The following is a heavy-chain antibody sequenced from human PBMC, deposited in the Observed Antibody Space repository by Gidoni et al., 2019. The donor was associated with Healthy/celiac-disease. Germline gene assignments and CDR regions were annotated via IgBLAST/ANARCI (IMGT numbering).Heavy chain of an antibody. J-gene: IGHJ4*02. V-gene: IGHV4-39*01. CDR2: IYYSGST. CDR1: GGSISSSSYS. CDR3: ASGLDY. Sequence: QLQLQESGPGLVKPSETLSLPCAVSGGSISSSSYSWGGVRQPPGKGLEWIGSIYYSGSTYYNPSIKSRVTISVDTSKNQFSLKLSSVTAADTAVYYCASGLDYWGQGTLVTVSS.